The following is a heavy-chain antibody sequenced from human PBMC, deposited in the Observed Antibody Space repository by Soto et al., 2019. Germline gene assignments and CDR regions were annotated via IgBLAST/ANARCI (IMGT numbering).Heavy chain of an antibody. J-gene: IGHJ4*02. CDR1: GYTFTSYY. Sequence: ASVKVSCKASGYTFTSYYMHWVRQAPGQGLGWMGIINPSGGSTSYAQKFQGRVTMTRDTSTSTVYMELSSLRSEDTAVYYCARAPPAGTFWSGYFYYFDYWGQGTLVTVSS. V-gene: IGHV1-46*01. CDR3: ARAPPAGTFWSGYFYYFDY. D-gene: IGHD3-3*01. CDR2: INPSGGST.